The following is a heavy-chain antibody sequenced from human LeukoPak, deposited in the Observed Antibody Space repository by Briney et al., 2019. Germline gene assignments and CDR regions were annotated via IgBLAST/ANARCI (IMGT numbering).Heavy chain of an antibody. J-gene: IGHJ4*02. Sequence: GGSLRLSCAASGFTFSSYSMNWVRQAPGKGLEWVSYISSRSSTIYYADSVKGRFTISRDNAKNSLYLQMNSLRAEDTAVYYCARMDSTIAAAGPHFDYWGQGTLVTVSS. CDR3: ARMDSTIAAAGPHFDY. CDR2: ISSRSSTI. V-gene: IGHV3-48*01. D-gene: IGHD6-13*01. CDR1: GFTFSSYS.